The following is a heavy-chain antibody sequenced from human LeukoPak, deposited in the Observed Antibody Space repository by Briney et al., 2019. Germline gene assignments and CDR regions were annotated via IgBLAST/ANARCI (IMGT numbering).Heavy chain of an antibody. Sequence: GGSLRLSCAASGFTFSSYGMHWVRQAPGKGLEWVAVISYDGSNKYYADSVKGRFTISRDNSKNTLYLQMNSLRAEDTAVYYCARVDGVVVPAAIEGDYWGQGTLVTVSS. D-gene: IGHD2-2*03. CDR1: GFTFSSYG. CDR2: ISYDGSNK. CDR3: ARVDGVVVPAAIEGDY. J-gene: IGHJ4*02. V-gene: IGHV3-30*03.